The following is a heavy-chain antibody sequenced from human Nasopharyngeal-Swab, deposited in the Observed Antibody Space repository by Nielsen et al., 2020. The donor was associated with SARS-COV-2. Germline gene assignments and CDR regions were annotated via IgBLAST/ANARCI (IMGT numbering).Heavy chain of an antibody. Sequence: SGPTLVKPTQTLTLTCTFSGFSLSTSGMCVSWIRQAPGKALEWLARVDWDDDTYYRASLRTRLTISKDTFTNQVVLTMTNMDPVDTATYYCARTTRVVGGNAEFDNWGQGTLVTVSS. CDR1: GFSLSTSGMC. CDR2: VDWDDDT. CDR3: ARTTRVVGGNAEFDN. D-gene: IGHD1-26*01. V-gene: IGHV2-70*11. J-gene: IGHJ4*02.